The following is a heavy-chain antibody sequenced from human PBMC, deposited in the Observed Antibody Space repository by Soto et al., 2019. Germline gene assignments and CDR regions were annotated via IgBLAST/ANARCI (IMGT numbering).Heavy chain of an antibody. D-gene: IGHD3-3*01. Sequence: QLHLVQSGAVVKKPGASVTVSCSASGYPVTAYYMHWVRQAPGRGLEWMGGINPATGAAKYTQPCQGRVHMNRDPSTSTVFMELSGLTSEDTAVFYCARGGGVGVAGSAAFDMWGQGTLVTVSS. CDR1: GYPVTAYY. CDR3: ARGGGVGVAGSAAFDM. V-gene: IGHV1-2*02. CDR2: INPATGAA. J-gene: IGHJ3*02.